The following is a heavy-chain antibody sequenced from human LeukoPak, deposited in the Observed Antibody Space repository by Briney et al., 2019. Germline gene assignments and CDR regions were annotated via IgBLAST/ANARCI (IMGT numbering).Heavy chain of an antibody. CDR1: GGSISSYY. D-gene: IGHD3-10*01. CDR2: IYYSGST. Sequence: SETLSLTCTVSGGSISSYYWSWIRQPPGKGLEWIGYIYYSGSTNYNPSLKSRVTISVDTSKNQFSLKLSSVTAADTAVYYCARHSLVVRGEIDCWGQGTLVTVSS. J-gene: IGHJ4*02. V-gene: IGHV4-59*08. CDR3: ARHSLVVRGEIDC.